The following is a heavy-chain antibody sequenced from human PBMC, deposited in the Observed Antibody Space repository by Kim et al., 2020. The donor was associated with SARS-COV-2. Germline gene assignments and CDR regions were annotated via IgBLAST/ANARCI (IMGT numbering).Heavy chain of an antibody. CDR3: ARKIAVAGPYYFDY. Sequence: NPSRRSRVTISVDTSKNQFSLKLSSVTAADTAVYYCARKIAVAGPYYFDYWGQGTLVTVSS. D-gene: IGHD6-19*01. J-gene: IGHJ4*02. V-gene: IGHV4-4*09.